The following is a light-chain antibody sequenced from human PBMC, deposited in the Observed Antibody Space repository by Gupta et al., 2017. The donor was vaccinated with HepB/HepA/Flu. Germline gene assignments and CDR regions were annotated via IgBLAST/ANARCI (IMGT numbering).Light chain of an antibody. CDR1: QSVNIY. J-gene: IGKJ5*01. V-gene: IGKV3-11*01. Sequence: EIVLTQSPATLSLSPGERATLSCRASQSVNIYLAWYQQKPGQAPRLLIYDASNRAAGIPARFSGSGSGTDFTLTISSLEPEDFAIYYCQQRRSWPITFGQGTRLEIK. CDR2: DAS. CDR3: QQRRSWPIT.